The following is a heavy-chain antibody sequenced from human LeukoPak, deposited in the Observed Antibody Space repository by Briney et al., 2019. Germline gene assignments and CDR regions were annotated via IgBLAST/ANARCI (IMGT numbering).Heavy chain of an antibody. D-gene: IGHD3-10*01. V-gene: IGHV5-51*01. CDR2: IYPGDSDT. CDR1: GYSFTSYW. J-gene: IGHJ4*02. Sequence: GESLKISCKGSGYSFTSYWIGWVRQMPGKGLEWMGIIYPGDSDTRYSPSFQGQVTISADKSISTAYLQWSSLKASDTATYYCARPFFYGSGSHYLNYFDYWGQGTLVTVSS. CDR3: ARPFFYGSGSHYLNYFDY.